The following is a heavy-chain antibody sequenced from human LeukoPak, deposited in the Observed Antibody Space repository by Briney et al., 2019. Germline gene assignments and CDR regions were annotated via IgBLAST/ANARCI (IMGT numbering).Heavy chain of an antibody. CDR3: AKRTSGTYLGTFDY. CDR1: GFTVSSNY. D-gene: IGHD7-27*01. CDR2: IYSGGRT. Sequence: PGGSLRLSCAASGFTVSSNYMSWVRQAPGKGLEWVSVIYSGGRTYYADSVKGRFTISRDNSKNTLYLQMNSLRAEDTAIYYCAKRTSGTYLGTFDYWGQGTLVTVSS. V-gene: IGHV3-53*01. J-gene: IGHJ4*02.